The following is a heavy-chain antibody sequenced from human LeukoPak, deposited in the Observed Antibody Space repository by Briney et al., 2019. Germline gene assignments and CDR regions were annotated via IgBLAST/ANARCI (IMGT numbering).Heavy chain of an antibody. CDR3: ARGAYDSGSYAFRY. CDR2: IYYSGSA. Sequence: SQTLSLTCTVSGGSISSGGYYWSWTRQHPGKGLEWIGYIYYSGSAYYNPSLKSRVSISVDTSTNQFSLKLSSVTAADTAVYYCARGAYDSGSYAFRYWGQGALVTVSS. V-gene: IGHV4-31*03. D-gene: IGHD3-10*01. J-gene: IGHJ4*02. CDR1: GGSISSGGYY.